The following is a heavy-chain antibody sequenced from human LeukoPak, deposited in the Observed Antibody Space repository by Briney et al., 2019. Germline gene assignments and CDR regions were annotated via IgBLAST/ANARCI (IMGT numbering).Heavy chain of an antibody. D-gene: IGHD3-10*01. CDR2: INPSGGWT. V-gene: IGHV1-46*01. J-gene: IGHJ5*02. Sequence: ASVKVSCKASRHTFTTYYIQWVRQAPGQGPEWMGRINPSGGWTDYAQKFQGRVTITRDTSSSTVYMELSSLRSEDTAVYYCARVRSGVFDPWGQGTLVTVSS. CDR3: ARVRSGVFDP. CDR1: RHTFTTYY.